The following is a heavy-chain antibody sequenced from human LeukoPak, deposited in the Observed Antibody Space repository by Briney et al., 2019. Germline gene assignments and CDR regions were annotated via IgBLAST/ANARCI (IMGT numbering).Heavy chain of an antibody. D-gene: IGHD2-2*01. Sequence: SETLSLTCAVYGGSFSGYHWSWIRQPPGKGLEWIGEINHSGSTNYNPSLKSRVTISVDTSKNQFSLKLSSVTAADTAVYYCARGSIVVVPAAEGGMDVWGKGTTVTVSS. CDR2: INHSGST. V-gene: IGHV4-34*01. J-gene: IGHJ6*04. CDR1: GGSFSGYH. CDR3: ARGSIVVVPAAEGGMDV.